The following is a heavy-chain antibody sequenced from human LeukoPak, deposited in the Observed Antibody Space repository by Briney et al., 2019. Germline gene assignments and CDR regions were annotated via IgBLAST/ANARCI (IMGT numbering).Heavy chain of an antibody. V-gene: IGHV4-31*03. J-gene: IGHJ5*02. CDR2: IYHTGST. D-gene: IGHD4-11*01. Sequence: SQTLSLTCTVSNGSITSGGYYWSWLRQHPGEGLEWIGHIYHTGSTYYNSSLKSRLTMSVDTSKNEFSLRLNSVTVADTAVYYCARGGVVTTTPRFDPWGQGTLVTVSS. CDR1: NGSITSGGYY. CDR3: ARGGVVTTTPRFDP.